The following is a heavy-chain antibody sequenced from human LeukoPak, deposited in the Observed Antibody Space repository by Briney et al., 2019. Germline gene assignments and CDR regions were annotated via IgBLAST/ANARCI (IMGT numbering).Heavy chain of an antibody. Sequence: GGSLRLSCAASGFTFSSYEMNWVRQAPGKGLEWVSYISSSGNPMYYADSVKGRFTISRDNTKNSLSLQMNSLRAYDTAVYYCARGWGSVGVHFDYWGQGTLVTVSS. J-gene: IGHJ4*02. CDR3: ARGWGSVGVHFDY. CDR1: GFTFSSYE. V-gene: IGHV3-48*03. CDR2: ISSSGNPM. D-gene: IGHD1-26*01.